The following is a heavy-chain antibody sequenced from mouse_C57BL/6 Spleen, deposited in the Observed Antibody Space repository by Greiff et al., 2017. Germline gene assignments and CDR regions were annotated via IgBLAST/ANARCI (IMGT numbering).Heavy chain of an antibody. CDR2: IYWDDDK. CDR1: GFSLSTSGMG. J-gene: IGHJ2*01. D-gene: IGHD2-3*01. Sequence: QVTLKVSGPGILQSSQTLSLTCSFSGFSLSTSGMGVSWIRQPSGKGLEWLAHIYWDDDKRNNQSLKSRLTISKDTSRNQVFLKITSVDTADTATYYCARDDGYYERGTHFDYWGQGTTLTVSS. V-gene: IGHV8-12*01. CDR3: ARDDGYYERGTHFDY.